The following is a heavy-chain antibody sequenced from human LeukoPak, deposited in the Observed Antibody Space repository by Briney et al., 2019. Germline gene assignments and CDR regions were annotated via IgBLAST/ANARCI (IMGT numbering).Heavy chain of an antibody. J-gene: IGHJ4*02. D-gene: IGHD6-19*01. Sequence: PGGSLRLSCAASGFIFSSNSMNWVRQAPGKGLEWVASISGSSSNKYYADSVQGRFTISRDNAKNSLYLQMGSLSAEDTAVYYCARPPSTSAWSNSVDDWGQGTLVTVSS. CDR1: GFIFSSNS. V-gene: IGHV3-21*01. CDR2: ISGSSSNK. CDR3: ARPPSTSAWSNSVDD.